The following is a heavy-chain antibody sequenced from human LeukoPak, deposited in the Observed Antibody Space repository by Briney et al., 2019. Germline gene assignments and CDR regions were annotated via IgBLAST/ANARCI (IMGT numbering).Heavy chain of an antibody. D-gene: IGHD2-8*01. CDR1: GYIFTSYW. V-gene: IGHV5-10-1*01. Sequence: GEPLKISCRCSGYIFTSYWISWARQMHGKGLEWVGRIDPRDSYTIYSPSFQGHLPISADKSISTAYLQWSSLKASDTAMYYCARNGPYYYGMDVWGKGTTVTVSS. CDR2: IDPRDSYT. J-gene: IGHJ6*04. CDR3: ARNGPYYYGMDV.